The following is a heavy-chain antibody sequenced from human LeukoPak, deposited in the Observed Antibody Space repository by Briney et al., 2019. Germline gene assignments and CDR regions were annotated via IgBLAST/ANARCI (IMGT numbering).Heavy chain of an antibody. Sequence: GASLRLSCAASGSTFSSYWMHWVRQAPGKGLVWFSRINSDGSNSIYADSVKGRFTISRDNSRDNAKVYLQMNSLRAEDTAVYDCAREVVLNGISVFDSWGQGTLVTVSS. V-gene: IGHV3-74*01. D-gene: IGHD6-19*01. CDR1: GSTFSSYW. CDR2: INSDGSNS. CDR3: AREVVLNGISVFDS. J-gene: IGHJ4*02.